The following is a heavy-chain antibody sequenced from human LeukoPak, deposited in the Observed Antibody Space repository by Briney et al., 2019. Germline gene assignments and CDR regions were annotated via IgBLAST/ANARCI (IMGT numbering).Heavy chain of an antibody. CDR2: IYYSGST. V-gene: IGHV4-39*01. CDR3: AIGRTIFEGYYFDY. D-gene: IGHD3-9*01. Sequence: SETLSLTCTVSGGSISSSSYYWGWIRQPPGKGLEWIGSIYYSGSTYYNPSLKSRVTISVDTSKNQFSLKLSSVTAADTAVYYCAIGRTIFEGYYFDYWGQGTLVTVSS. J-gene: IGHJ4*02. CDR1: GGSISSSSYY.